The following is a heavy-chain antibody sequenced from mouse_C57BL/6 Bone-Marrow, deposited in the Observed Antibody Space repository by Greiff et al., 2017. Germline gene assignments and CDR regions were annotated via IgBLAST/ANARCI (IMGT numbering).Heavy chain of an antibody. CDR3: AHSNYEREMDY. CDR2: IYPRSGNT. CDR1: GYTFTSYG. J-gene: IGHJ4*01. D-gene: IGHD2-5*01. V-gene: IGHV1-81*01. Sequence: VQLQESGAELARPGASVKLSCKASGYTFTSYGISWVKQRTGQGLEWIGEIYPRSGNTYYNEKFKGKATLTADKSSSTAYMELRSLTSEDSSVYFCAHSNYEREMDYWGQGTSVTVSS.